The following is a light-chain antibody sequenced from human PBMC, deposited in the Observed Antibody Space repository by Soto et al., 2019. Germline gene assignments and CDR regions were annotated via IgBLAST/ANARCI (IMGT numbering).Light chain of an antibody. J-gene: IGLJ1*01. CDR2: QDA. CDR3: QAWHSSTYV. Sequence: SSELTQPPSVSVSPGQTARISCSGDKLGNKYVCWYQQRPGQSPVLVIYQDAKRPSGIPERFSGSNSGNTATLTISGTQATDEADYYCQAWHSSTYVFGTGTKLTVL. V-gene: IGLV3-1*01. CDR1: KLGNKY.